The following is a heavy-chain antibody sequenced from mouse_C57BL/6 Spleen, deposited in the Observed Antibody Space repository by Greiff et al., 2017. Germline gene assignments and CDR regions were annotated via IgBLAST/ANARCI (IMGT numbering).Heavy chain of an antibody. CDR3: ARYHGGSSYWYFDV. CDR1: GYTFTSYW. Sequence: QVHVKQPGAELVKPGASVKLSCKASGYTFTSYWMQWVKQRPGQGLEWIGEIDPSDSYTNYNQKFKGKATLTVDTSSSTAYMQLSSLTSEDSAVYYCARYHGGSSYWYFDVWGTGTTVTVSS. CDR2: IDPSDSYT. D-gene: IGHD1-1*01. V-gene: IGHV1-50*01. J-gene: IGHJ1*03.